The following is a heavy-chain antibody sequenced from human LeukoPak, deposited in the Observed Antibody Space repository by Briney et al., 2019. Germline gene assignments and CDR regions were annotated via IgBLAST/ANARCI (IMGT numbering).Heavy chain of an antibody. Sequence: GGSLRLSCAASGFTFSSYSMNWVRQAPGKGLEWVSSISSSSSYIYYADSVKGRFTISRDNSKNTLYLQINSLRAEDTAVYYCAKDALPADIWGQGTMVTVSS. CDR3: AKDALPADI. CDR2: ISSSSSYI. J-gene: IGHJ3*02. V-gene: IGHV3-21*04. CDR1: GFTFSSYS.